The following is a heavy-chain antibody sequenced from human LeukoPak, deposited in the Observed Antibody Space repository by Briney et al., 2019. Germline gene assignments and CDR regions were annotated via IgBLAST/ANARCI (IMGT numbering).Heavy chain of an antibody. Sequence: PSETLSLTCAVFGGXFSDYYWSWIRQPPGRGLEWIGEINHSGITNYNPSLKSRVTISADTSKNQFSLKLSSVTAADTSVYYCASDTVAGTGWGQGTLVTVSS. CDR2: INHSGIT. V-gene: IGHV4-34*01. D-gene: IGHD6-19*01. CDR1: GGXFSDYY. CDR3: ASDTVAGTG. J-gene: IGHJ4*02.